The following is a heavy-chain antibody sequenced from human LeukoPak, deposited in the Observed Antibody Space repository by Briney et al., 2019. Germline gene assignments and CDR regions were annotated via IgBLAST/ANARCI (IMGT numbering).Heavy chain of an antibody. D-gene: IGHD3-3*01. CDR1: GGSISSGGYY. V-gene: IGHV4-30-2*01. Sequence: PSQTLSLTCTVSGGSISSGGYYWSWIRQPPGKGLEWIGEINHSGSTNYNPSLKSRVTISVVTSKNQFSLKLSSMTAADTAVYYCARGARNLFGVVTPVDYWGQGTLVTVSS. CDR3: ARGARNLFGVVTPVDY. CDR2: INHSGST. J-gene: IGHJ4*02.